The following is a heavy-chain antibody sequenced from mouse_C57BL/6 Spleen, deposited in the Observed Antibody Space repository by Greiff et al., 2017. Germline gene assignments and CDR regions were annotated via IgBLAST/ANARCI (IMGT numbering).Heavy chain of an antibody. CDR3: ARDGGSSYRWYFDV. Sequence: DVMLVESGGGLVKPGGSLKLSCAASGFTFSSYAMSWVRQTPEKRLEWVATISDGGSYTYYPDNVKGRFTISRDNAKNNLYLQMSHLKSEDTAMYYCARDGGSSYRWYFDVWGTGTTVTVSS. CDR2: ISDGGSYT. D-gene: IGHD1-1*01. V-gene: IGHV5-4*01. CDR1: GFTFSSYA. J-gene: IGHJ1*03.